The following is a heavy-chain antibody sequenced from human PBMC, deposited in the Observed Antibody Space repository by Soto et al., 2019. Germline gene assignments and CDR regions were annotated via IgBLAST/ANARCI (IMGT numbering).Heavy chain of an antibody. D-gene: IGHD2-2*01. Sequence: PGGSLRLSCAASGFTFSSYSMNWVRQAPGKGLEWVSSISSSSSYIYYADSVKGRFTISRDNAKNSLYLQMNSLRAEDTAVYYCARGWEDIVVVPAANWFDPWGQGTLVTVSS. CDR1: GFTFSSYS. CDR2: ISSSSSYI. V-gene: IGHV3-21*01. J-gene: IGHJ5*02. CDR3: ARGWEDIVVVPAANWFDP.